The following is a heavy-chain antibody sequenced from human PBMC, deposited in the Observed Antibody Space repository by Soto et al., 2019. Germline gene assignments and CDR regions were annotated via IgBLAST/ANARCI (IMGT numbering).Heavy chain of an antibody. D-gene: IGHD3-16*01. CDR2: IYPGDSDT. J-gene: IGHJ6*02. Sequence: GESLKISCRGLGYSFTSYWIGWARQMPGKGLEWMGIIYPGDSDTRYSPSFQGQVTISADKSISTAYLQWSSLKASDTAMYYCARHGMITFGADDYGNYYYYYCMEVWGQGTTVTVSS. V-gene: IGHV5-51*01. CDR1: GYSFTSYW. CDR3: ARHGMITFGADDYGNYYYYYCMEV.